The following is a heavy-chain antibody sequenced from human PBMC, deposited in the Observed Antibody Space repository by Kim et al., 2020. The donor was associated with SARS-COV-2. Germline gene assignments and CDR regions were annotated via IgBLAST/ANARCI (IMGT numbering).Heavy chain of an antibody. J-gene: IGHJ6*02. V-gene: IGHV3-15*01. CDR3: TTGTYCSSTSCYEYYYGMDV. D-gene: IGHD2-2*01. Sequence: GGSLRLSCAASGFTFSNAWMSWVRQAPGKGLEWVGRIKSKTDGGTTDYAAPVKGRFTIARDDSKNTLYLQMNSLKTEDTAVYYCTTGTYCSSTSCYEYYYGMDVWGQGTTVTVSS. CDR1: GFTFSNAW. CDR2: IKSKTDGGTT.